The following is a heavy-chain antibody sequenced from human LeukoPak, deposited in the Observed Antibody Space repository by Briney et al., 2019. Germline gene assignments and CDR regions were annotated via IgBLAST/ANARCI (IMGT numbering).Heavy chain of an antibody. CDR3: ARETPAYCSGTACYGDYNSFDP. J-gene: IGHJ5*02. CDR2: INALNGDT. D-gene: IGHD2-2*01. V-gene: IGHV1-18*01. CDR1: GYTFSDYG. Sequence: ASVKVSCKASGYTFSDYGISWVRQAPGPGLEWMGWINALNGDTNYARKFQDRLTLTTDTSTSTAYMELWSLISDDTAVYYCARETPAYCSGTACYGDYNSFDPWGQGTLVTVSS.